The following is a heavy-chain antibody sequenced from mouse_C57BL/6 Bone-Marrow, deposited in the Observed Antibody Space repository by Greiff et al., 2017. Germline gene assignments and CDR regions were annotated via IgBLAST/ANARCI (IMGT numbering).Heavy chain of an antibody. J-gene: IGHJ1*03. D-gene: IGHD2-2*01. Sequence: QVHVKQPGAELVRPGSSLKLSCKASGYTFTSYWMHWVKQRPIQGLEWIGNIDPSDSETHYNQKFKDKATLTVDKSSSTAYMQLSSLTSEDSAVYYCARGGYGYDYWYFDVWGTGTTVTVSS. CDR1: GYTFTSYW. CDR2: IDPSDSET. V-gene: IGHV1-52*01. CDR3: ARGGYGYDYWYFDV.